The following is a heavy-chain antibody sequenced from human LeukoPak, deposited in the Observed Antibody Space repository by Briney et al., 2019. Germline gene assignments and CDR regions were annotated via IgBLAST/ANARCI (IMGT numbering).Heavy chain of an antibody. D-gene: IGHD1-26*01. CDR3: LGIEIVGATDY. CDR1: GYTFTGYY. Sequence: ASVKVSCKASGYTFTGYYMHWVRRPPGQGLVWMRRINYNRDGTNYAQKFQGRVTMTRDTSISTAYMELSRLRSDDTAVYYCLGIEIVGATDYWGQGTLVTVSS. J-gene: IGHJ4*02. CDR2: INYNRDGT. V-gene: IGHV1-2*06.